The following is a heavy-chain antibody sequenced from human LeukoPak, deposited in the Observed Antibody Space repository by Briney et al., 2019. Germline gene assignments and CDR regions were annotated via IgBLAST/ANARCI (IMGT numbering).Heavy chain of an antibody. Sequence: ASVKVSFKASRCTFTSYYMHWVRQAPGQGREWMEWINPNSDGTNYAQKFQGRVTMTRDTSISTAYMELSRLRSDDTDVYYCARVVPAAPWFDPWGQGTLVTVS. CDR2: INPNSDGT. J-gene: IGHJ5*02. CDR1: RCTFTSYY. CDR3: ARVVPAAPWFDP. D-gene: IGHD2-2*01. V-gene: IGHV1-2*02.